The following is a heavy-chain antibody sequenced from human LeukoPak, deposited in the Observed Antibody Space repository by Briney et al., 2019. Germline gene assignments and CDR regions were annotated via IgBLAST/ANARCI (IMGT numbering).Heavy chain of an antibody. CDR2: IRSKAYGGKT. D-gene: IGHD2-15*01. J-gene: IGHJ4*02. Sequence: GGSLRLSCTASGFTFGDYAMGWVRQAPGKGLEWVSFIRSKAYGGKTEYAASVKGRFTISRDDSKSIAYLQMNSLKTEDTAVYYCTRVSLVAASVFFDYWGQGTLVTVSS. CDR1: GFTFGDYA. CDR3: TRVSLVAASVFFDY. V-gene: IGHV3-49*04.